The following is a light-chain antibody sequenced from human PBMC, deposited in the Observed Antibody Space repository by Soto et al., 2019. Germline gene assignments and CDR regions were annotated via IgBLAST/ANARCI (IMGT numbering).Light chain of an antibody. J-gene: IGKJ5*01. CDR1: QSVSSRD. Sequence: EIVLTQSPGTLSLSPGERATLSCRASQSVSSRDLAWYQQKPGQAPRLLIYATSSRAAGIPDRFSGSGSGTDFTLTISRLEPEDFAVYYCQQYDNSPGYTFGQGTRLE. CDR2: ATS. V-gene: IGKV3-20*01. CDR3: QQYDNSPGYT.